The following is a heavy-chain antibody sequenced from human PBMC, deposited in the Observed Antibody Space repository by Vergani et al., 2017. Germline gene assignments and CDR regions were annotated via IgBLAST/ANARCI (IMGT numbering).Heavy chain of an antibody. J-gene: IGHJ4*02. V-gene: IGHV3-23*01. D-gene: IGHD3-22*01. CDR2: ISPRYPST. CDR1: GFTFSACP. Sequence: EVHLLQSGGGVIQPGGSVRLPCAASGFTFSACPMTWVRQAPGKGLEWVSAISPRYPSTYYADSVKGRFTISRDNSKNVLYLQMNSLRAEDTAVYYCARHSYDTTPYLQGGYDCWGQGTLVSVSS. CDR3: ARHSYDTTPYLQGGYDC.